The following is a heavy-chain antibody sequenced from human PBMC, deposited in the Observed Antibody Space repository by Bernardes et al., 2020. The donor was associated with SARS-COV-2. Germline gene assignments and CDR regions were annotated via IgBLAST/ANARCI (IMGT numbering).Heavy chain of an antibody. Sequence: ASVTVSCKVSVYTLTELSMHWGRQAPGKGLEWMGGFDPEVGETINAQTFQGRVTMTTDTSTSTAYMELRSLRSDDTAVYYCARCGSLMITFGGVIPYDAFDIWGQGTMVTVSS. CDR1: VYTLTELS. CDR3: ARCGSLMITFGGVIPYDAFDI. CDR2: FDPEVGET. V-gene: IGHV1-24*01. D-gene: IGHD3-16*02. J-gene: IGHJ3*02.